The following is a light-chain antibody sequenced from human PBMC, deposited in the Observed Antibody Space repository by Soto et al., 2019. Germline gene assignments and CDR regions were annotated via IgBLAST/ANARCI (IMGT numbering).Light chain of an antibody. J-gene: IGLJ1*01. CDR1: SSDFGSYNL. V-gene: IGLV2-23*01. Sequence: QSALTQPASVSGSPGQSITISCTGTSSDFGSYNLVSWYQQHPGKAPKLMIYEDSKRPSGVSNRFSGSKSGNTASLTISGLQAEDDADYYCCSYAGSSTYVFGTGTNLTVL. CDR3: CSYAGSSTYV. CDR2: EDS.